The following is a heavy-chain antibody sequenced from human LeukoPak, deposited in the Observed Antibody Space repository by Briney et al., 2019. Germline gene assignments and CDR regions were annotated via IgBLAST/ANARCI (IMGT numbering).Heavy chain of an antibody. J-gene: IGHJ4*02. D-gene: IGHD4-17*01. CDR1: GVSLSNYG. CDR2: ISGSGGGT. V-gene: IGHV3-23*01. Sequence: GGSLRLSCAVSGVSLSNYGMSWVRQAPGKGLEWVAGISGSGGGTNYADSVKGRFTISRENPKNTLYLQMNRLRAEDTAVYYCARERTTVRYWGQGTLVTVSS. CDR3: ARERTTVRY.